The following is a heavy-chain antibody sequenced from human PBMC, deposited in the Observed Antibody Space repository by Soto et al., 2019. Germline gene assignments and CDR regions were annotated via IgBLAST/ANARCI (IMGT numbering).Heavy chain of an antibody. CDR1: GFTFSSYA. J-gene: IGHJ1*01. CDR2: ISGSGGST. CDR3: AKDSSGWYYFQH. Sequence: GGSLRLSCAASGFTFSSYAMSWVRQAPGKGLEWVSAISGSGGSTYYADSVKGRFTISRDNCKNTLYLQMNSLRAEDTAVYYCAKDSSGWYYFQHWGQGTLVTVSS. D-gene: IGHD6-19*01. V-gene: IGHV3-23*01.